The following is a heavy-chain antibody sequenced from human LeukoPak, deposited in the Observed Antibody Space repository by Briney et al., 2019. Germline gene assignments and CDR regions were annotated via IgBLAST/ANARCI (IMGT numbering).Heavy chain of an antibody. V-gene: IGHV1-2*02. CDR2: INPNSGDT. CDR1: GYTFTGYY. Sequence: ASLKVSCKASGYTFTGYYMHWVRQAPGQGLEWMGWINPNSGDTNYAQKFQGRVTMTRDTSISTAYMDLSRLRSDDTAVYYCAREGVIKSFEYWGQGTLVTVSS. CDR3: AREGVIKSFEY. D-gene: IGHD3-3*01. J-gene: IGHJ4*02.